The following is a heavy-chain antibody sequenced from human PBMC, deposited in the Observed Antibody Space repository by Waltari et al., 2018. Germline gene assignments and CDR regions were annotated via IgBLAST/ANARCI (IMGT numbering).Heavy chain of an antibody. V-gene: IGHV3-7*01. Sequence: EVQLVESGGGLVQPGGSLRLSCAASGFIFSTSWLSWVRQAPGKGLEWVANIKQDGSEKYYVDSVKGRFTISRDNAKNSLYLQMNSLRAEDTAVYYCARSGTNHYYYYMDVWGKGTTVTVSS. CDR1: GFIFSTSW. D-gene: IGHD1-7*01. CDR3: ARSGTNHYYYYMDV. CDR2: IKQDGSEK. J-gene: IGHJ6*03.